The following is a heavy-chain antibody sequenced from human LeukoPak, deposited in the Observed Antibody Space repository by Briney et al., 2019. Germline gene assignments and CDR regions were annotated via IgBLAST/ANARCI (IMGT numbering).Heavy chain of an antibody. CDR3: ARRRWGGYCSGGSCYSHIDY. Sequence: SETPSLTCAVYGGSFSGYYWSWIRQPPGKGLEWIGEINHSGSTNYNPSLKSRVTISVDTSKNQFSLKLSSVTAADTAVYYCARRRWGGYCSGGSCYSHIDYWGQGTLVTVSS. D-gene: IGHD2-15*01. CDR1: GGSFSGYY. CDR2: INHSGST. J-gene: IGHJ4*02. V-gene: IGHV4-34*01.